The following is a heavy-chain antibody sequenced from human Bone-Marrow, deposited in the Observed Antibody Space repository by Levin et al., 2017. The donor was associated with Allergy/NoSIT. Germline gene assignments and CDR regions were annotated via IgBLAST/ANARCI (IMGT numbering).Heavy chain of an antibody. J-gene: IGHJ5*01. CDR3: AKGSLLGIEVSAT. V-gene: IGHV3-30*18. D-gene: IGHD6-19*01. CDR2: ISYDGSRT. CDR1: EFTFSSFA. Sequence: GGSLRLSCEASEFTFSSFAMHWVRQAPGKGLEWVALISYDGSRTYYRDSVKGRFTISRDNSNNTLFLQMSSLRLEDSALYYCAKGSLLGIEVSATWVHGTLVTVSS.